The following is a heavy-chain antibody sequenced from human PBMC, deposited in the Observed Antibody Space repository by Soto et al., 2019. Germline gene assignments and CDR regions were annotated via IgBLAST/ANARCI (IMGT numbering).Heavy chain of an antibody. CDR3: AKGGFGEPFTNFDY. CDR2: ISGSGGST. CDR1: GFTFSSYA. D-gene: IGHD3-10*01. Sequence: SLRLSCTASGFTFSSYAMSWVRQGPGKGLEWVSAISGSGGSTYYADSVKGRFTISRDNSKNTLYLQMNSLRAEDTAVYYCAKGGFGEPFTNFDYWGQGTLVTVSS. V-gene: IGHV3-23*01. J-gene: IGHJ4*02.